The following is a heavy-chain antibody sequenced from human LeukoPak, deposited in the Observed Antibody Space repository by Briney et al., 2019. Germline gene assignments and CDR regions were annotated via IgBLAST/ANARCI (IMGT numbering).Heavy chain of an antibody. CDR3: ARDYYDSSGYPRSYNWFDP. Sequence: GASVKVSCKASGYTFTSYYMHWVRQAPGQGLEWMGIINPSGGSTSYAQKFQGRVTMTRDTSTSTVYMGLSSLRSEDTAVYYCARDYYDSSGYPRSYNWFDPWGQGTLVTVSS. CDR1: GYTFTSYY. J-gene: IGHJ5*02. CDR2: INPSGGST. V-gene: IGHV1-46*01. D-gene: IGHD3-22*01.